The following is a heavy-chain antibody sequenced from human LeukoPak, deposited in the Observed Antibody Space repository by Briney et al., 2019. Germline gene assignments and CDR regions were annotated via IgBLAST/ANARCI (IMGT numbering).Heavy chain of an antibody. V-gene: IGHV3-23*01. CDR1: GFTFNNYA. CDR2: ISSSDVNT. J-gene: IGHJ4*02. CDR3: AKSYTYGRASYYNHYDY. D-gene: IGHD3-10*01. Sequence: GGSLRLSCAASGFTFNNYAMNWVRQAPGKGLEWISSISSSDVNTYYADSVKGRFTISRDNSENTLYLQMNSLRVEDTAVYYCAKSYTYGRASYYNHYDYWGQGTLVTVSS.